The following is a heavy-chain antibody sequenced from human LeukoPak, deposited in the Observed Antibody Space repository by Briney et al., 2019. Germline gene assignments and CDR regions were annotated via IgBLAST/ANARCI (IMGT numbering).Heavy chain of an antibody. CDR2: ISSSSNTI. V-gene: IGHV3-48*01. CDR1: GFTFSSYS. Sequence: GGSLRLSCAASGFTFSSYSMNWVRQAPGKGLEWVSHISSSSNTIYYADSVKGRFTISRDNAKNSLYLQMNSLRAEDTAVYYCARGVGGSYHGYWGQGTLVTVSS. J-gene: IGHJ4*02. D-gene: IGHD1-26*01. CDR3: ARGVGGSYHGY.